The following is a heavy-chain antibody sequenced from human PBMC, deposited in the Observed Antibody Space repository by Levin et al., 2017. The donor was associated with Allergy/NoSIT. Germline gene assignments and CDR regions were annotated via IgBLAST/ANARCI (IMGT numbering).Heavy chain of an antibody. CDR3: ARATSSWYPIDY. J-gene: IGHJ4*02. D-gene: IGHD6-13*01. CDR1: GFTISSYE. V-gene: IGHV3-48*03. CDR2: ISSSSSSM. Sequence: GESLKISCAASGFTISSYEMNWVRQAPGKGLEWISYISSSSSSMYYVDSVKGRFTISRDNAKNSLYLQMHSLRAEDTAVYFCARATSSWYPIDYWGQGTLVTVSS.